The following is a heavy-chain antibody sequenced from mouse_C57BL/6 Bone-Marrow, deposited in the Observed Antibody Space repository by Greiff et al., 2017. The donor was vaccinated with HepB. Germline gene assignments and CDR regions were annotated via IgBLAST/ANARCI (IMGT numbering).Heavy chain of an antibody. CDR3: ARARSYYFDY. J-gene: IGHJ2*01. CDR1: GYTFTSYW. Sequence: QVQLQQPGAELVKPGASVKMSCKASGYTFTSYWITWVKQRPGQGLEWIGDIYPGSGSTNYNEKFKGKATLTVDTSSSTAYIQLSSLTSEDSAVYYCARARSYYFDYWGQGTTLTVSS. CDR2: IYPGSGST. V-gene: IGHV1-55*01.